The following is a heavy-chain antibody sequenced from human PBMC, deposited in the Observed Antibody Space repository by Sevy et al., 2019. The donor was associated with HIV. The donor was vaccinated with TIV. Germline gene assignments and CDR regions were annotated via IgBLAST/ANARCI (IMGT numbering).Heavy chain of an antibody. CDR1: GGSVSSFD. Sequence: SETLSLTCTVSGGSVSSFDWSWIRQPAGKGLEWIGSIYVSGSTNYNPSLKSRVAMSVDTSKNQFSLRLTSVTAADTAVYYCARAPSDHFDYWGQGTLVTVSS. J-gene: IGHJ4*02. CDR2: IYVSGST. CDR3: ARAPSDHFDY. V-gene: IGHV4-4*07. D-gene: IGHD2-21*01.